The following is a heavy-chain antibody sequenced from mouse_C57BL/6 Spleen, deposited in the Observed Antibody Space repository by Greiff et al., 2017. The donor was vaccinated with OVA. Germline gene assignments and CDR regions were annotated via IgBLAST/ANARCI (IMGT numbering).Heavy chain of an antibody. CDR3: ARTTVVATDYDMDY. CDR2: IHPNSGSN. Sequence: QVQLQQPGAELVKPGASVKLSCKASGYTFTSYWMHWVKQRPGQGLEWIGMIHPNSGSNNYNEKFKSKATLTVDKSSSTAYMQPSSLTAEDSAVYYCARTTVVATDYDMDYWGQGTSVTVSS. V-gene: IGHV1-64*01. J-gene: IGHJ4*01. CDR1: GYTFTSYW. D-gene: IGHD1-1*01.